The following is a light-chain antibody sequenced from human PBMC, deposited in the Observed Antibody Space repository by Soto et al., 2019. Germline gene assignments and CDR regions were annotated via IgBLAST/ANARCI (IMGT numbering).Light chain of an antibody. CDR3: SSYSRSSFYV. J-gene: IGLJ1*01. V-gene: IGLV2-14*02. CDR2: EVS. CDR1: SSDVGSYNL. Sequence: QSALTQPASVSGSPGQSITISCTGTSSDVGSYNLVSWYQQHPGKAPKLMIYEVSNRPSGVSNRFSGSKSGNTASLTISGLQAEDEADYYCSSYSRSSFYVFGTGTKLTVL.